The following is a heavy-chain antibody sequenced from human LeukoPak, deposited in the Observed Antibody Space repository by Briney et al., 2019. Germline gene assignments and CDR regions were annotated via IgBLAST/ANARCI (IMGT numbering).Heavy chain of an antibody. J-gene: IGHJ4*02. CDR2: IYYSGST. D-gene: IGHD3-10*01. Sequence: SSETLSLTCTVSRGSLSRYYWSWIRQPPGRGLEWIGYIYYSGSTNYNPSLKSRVTISVDTSMNQFSLKLNSVTATDTAVYYCARHYGPWGQGTLVTVSS. V-gene: IGHV4-59*08. CDR3: ARHYGP. CDR1: RGSLSRYY.